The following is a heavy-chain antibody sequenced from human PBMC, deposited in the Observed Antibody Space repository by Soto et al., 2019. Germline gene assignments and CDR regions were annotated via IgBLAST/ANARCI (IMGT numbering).Heavy chain of an antibody. Sequence: TGGSLRLSCAASGFTFDNYGMHWVRQAPGKGLEWLAVISFDGSKICHAVSVKGRITISRDNSKNTLYLQMDSLRAEDTAVYYCAKGLRPDYGDCYEPFDIRGQGTMVTVSS. CDR1: GFTFDNYG. D-gene: IGHD4-17*01. CDR3: AKGLRPDYGDCYEPFDI. CDR2: ISFDGSKI. V-gene: IGHV3-30*18. J-gene: IGHJ3*02.